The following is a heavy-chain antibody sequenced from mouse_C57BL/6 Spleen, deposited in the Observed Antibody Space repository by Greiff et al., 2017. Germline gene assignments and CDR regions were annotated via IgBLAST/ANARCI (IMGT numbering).Heavy chain of an antibody. V-gene: IGHV1-69*01. J-gene: IGHJ3*01. Sequence: VQLQQPGAELVMPGASVKLSCKASGYTFTSYWMNWVKQRPGQGLEWIGEIDPSDSYTNYNQKFKGKSTVTVDKSSSTAYMQLSSLTSDDSAVYYCASGGDGNPWLAYWGQGTLVTVSA. D-gene: IGHD2-1*01. CDR1: GYTFTSYW. CDR3: ASGGDGNPWLAY. CDR2: IDPSDSYT.